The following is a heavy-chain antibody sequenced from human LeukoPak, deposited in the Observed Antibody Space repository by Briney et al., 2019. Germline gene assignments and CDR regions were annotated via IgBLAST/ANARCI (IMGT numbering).Heavy chain of an antibody. CDR2: IYHSGST. V-gene: IGHV4-4*02. D-gene: IGHD3-10*01. CDR1: GGSIRSSNW. CDR3: ARRGPPRTMLRGVKSGWFDP. J-gene: IGHJ5*02. Sequence: SGTLSLTCAVSGGSIRSSNWWSWVRQSPGKGLEWIGEIYHSGSTNYNPSLESRVTISVDTSKNQFSLKLSSVTAADTAVYYCARRGPPRTMLRGVKSGWFDPWGQGTLVTVSS.